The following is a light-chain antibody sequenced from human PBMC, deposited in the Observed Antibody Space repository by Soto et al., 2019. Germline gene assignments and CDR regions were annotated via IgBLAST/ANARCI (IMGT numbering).Light chain of an antibody. CDR2: DVS. CDR3: CSYAGTYTWV. V-gene: IGLV2-11*01. Sequence: QSSLTQPRSVSGSPGQSVTISCTGTSSDVGGYDYVSWYQQHPGRAPKVMIYDVSKRPSGVPNRFSGPKSGNTASLTISGLQTEDEADYYCCSYAGTYTWVFGGGTKLTVL. J-gene: IGLJ3*02. CDR1: SSDVGGYDY.